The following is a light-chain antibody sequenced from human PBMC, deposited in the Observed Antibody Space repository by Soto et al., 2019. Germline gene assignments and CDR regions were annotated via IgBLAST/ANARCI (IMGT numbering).Light chain of an antibody. Sequence: IVLTQSPGTLSLSPGERVTLSCRASQSVSSTYIAWYQQNPGQAPRLLIYGASSRATGIPDRFSGSGAGTDFTLTISRLEPEDFAVYFCQQYGRSPPFTFGQGTKVEIK. CDR2: GAS. V-gene: IGKV3-20*01. J-gene: IGKJ2*01. CDR3: QQYGRSPPFT. CDR1: QSVSSTY.